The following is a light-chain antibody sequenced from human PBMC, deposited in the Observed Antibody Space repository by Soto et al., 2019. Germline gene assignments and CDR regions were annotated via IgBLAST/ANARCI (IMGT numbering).Light chain of an antibody. CDR1: SSDVGGYNY. V-gene: IGLV2-14*01. Sequence: QSVLTQPASVSGSPGQSITISCTGTSSDVGGYNYVSWYQQHPGKAPKLMIYDVSNRPSGVSNRLSGSKSGNTASLTISGVQAEDEADYYCSSYTSSSTVFGGGTKLTVL. CDR3: SSYTSSSTV. J-gene: IGLJ2*01. CDR2: DVS.